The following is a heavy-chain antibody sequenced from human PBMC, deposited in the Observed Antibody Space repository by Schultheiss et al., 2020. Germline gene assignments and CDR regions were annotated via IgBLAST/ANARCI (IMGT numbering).Heavy chain of an antibody. CDR2: IYYSGST. J-gene: IGHJ6*03. V-gene: IGHV4-59*12. CDR3: ARELAAAGYYYMDV. D-gene: IGHD6-13*01. Sequence: SETLSLTCAVYGGSFSGYYWSWIRQPPGKGLEWIGYIYYSGSTNYNPSLKSRVTISVDTSKNQFSLKLSSVTAADTAVYYCARELAAAGYYYMDVWGKGTTVTVSS. CDR1: GGSFSGYY.